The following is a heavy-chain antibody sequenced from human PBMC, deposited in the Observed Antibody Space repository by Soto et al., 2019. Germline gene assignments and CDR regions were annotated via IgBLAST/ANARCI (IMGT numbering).Heavy chain of an antibody. CDR1: GGSISSSGSY. J-gene: IGHJ4*02. CDR2: INYRGST. CDR3: ARTGFWSDYRVADF. Sequence: QLQLQESGPGLVKPSETLYLTCTVPGGSISSSGSYWGWIRQPPGRGLEWIGSINYRGSTYYNPSLTSRITVSVDTSKNQFSLRLSSVTAADTAVYFCARTGFWSDYRVADFWGQGTLVTVSS. D-gene: IGHD3-3*01. V-gene: IGHV4-39*01.